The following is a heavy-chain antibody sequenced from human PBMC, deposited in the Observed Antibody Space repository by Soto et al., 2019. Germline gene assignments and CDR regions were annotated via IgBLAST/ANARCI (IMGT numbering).Heavy chain of an antibody. CDR3: ARGYYDSSGQSNTFGI. Sequence: SETLSLTCSGSGASISSSYWSWIRQSPGKGLEWIGYVYYSWSTNYNNSLKSRVTISVDTSKNQFSLKLSSVTAADTAVYYCARGYYDSSGQSNTFGILGQGTMVTVSS. J-gene: IGHJ3*02. CDR1: GASISSSY. D-gene: IGHD3-22*01. V-gene: IGHV4-59*01. CDR2: VYYSWST.